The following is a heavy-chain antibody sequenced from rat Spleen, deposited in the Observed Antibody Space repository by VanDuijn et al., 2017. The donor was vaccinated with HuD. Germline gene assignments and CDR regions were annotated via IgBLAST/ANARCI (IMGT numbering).Heavy chain of an antibody. J-gene: IGHJ2*01. CDR3: ARQTLYRGYNSGPDY. D-gene: IGHD4-3*01. Sequence: EVQLVESGGGLVQPGRSLKLSCAASGFTFSNYGMAWVRQAPTKGLEWVAVISYDGSRTYYPDSVKGRFTISRDNAKSTLYLQMNSLRSEDTATYYCARQTLYRGYNSGPDYWGQGVMVIVSS. V-gene: IGHV5-29*01. CDR2: ISYDGSRT. CDR1: GFTFSNYG.